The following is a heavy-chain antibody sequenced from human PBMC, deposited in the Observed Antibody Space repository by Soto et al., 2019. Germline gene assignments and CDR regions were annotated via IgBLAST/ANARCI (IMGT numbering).Heavy chain of an antibody. CDR3: ARDQPVDTAMVNWFDP. CDR2: ISAYNGNT. V-gene: IGHV1-18*04. CDR1: GYTFTSYG. Sequence: GASVKFSCKASGYTFTSYGISWVRQAPGQGLEWMGWISAYNGNTNYAQKLQGRVTMTTDTSTSTAYMELRSLRSDDTAVYYCARDQPVDTAMVNWFDPWGQGTLVTVSS. D-gene: IGHD5-18*01. J-gene: IGHJ5*02.